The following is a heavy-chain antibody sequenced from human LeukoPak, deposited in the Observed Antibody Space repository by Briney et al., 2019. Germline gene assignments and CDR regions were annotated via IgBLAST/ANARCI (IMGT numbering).Heavy chain of an antibody. V-gene: IGHV4-4*07. D-gene: IGHD6-19*01. CDR3: ARGYTSAWVNHIDY. CDR1: GGSISSYY. Sequence: SETLSLTCTVSGGSISSYYWSWIRQPAGKGLEWIGRIYTSGSTNYNPSLKSRVTMSVDTSKNQFSLKLSSVSAADTAVYYCARGYTSAWVNHIDYWGQRTLVTVSS. J-gene: IGHJ4*02. CDR2: IYTSGST.